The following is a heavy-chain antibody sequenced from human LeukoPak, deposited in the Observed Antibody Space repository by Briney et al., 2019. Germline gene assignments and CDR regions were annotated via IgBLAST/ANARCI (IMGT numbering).Heavy chain of an antibody. J-gene: IGHJ6*04. CDR3: AELGITMIGGV. CDR2: ISSSGSTI. Sequence: PGGSLRLSCAVSGFTFSRNWMNWVRQAPGKGLEWVSYISSSGSTIYYADSVKGRFTISRDNAKNSLYLQMNSLRAEDTAVYYCAELGITMIGGVWGKGTTVTISS. D-gene: IGHD3-10*02. V-gene: IGHV3-48*03. CDR1: GFTFSRNW.